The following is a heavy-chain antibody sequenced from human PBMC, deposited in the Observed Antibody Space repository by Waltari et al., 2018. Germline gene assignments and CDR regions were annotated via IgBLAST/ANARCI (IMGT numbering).Heavy chain of an antibody. V-gene: IGHV4-39*07. CDR1: GGSISSSSYY. D-gene: IGHD2-15*01. Sequence: QLQLQESGPGLVKPSETLSLTCTVSGGSISSSSYYWGWIRQPPGKGLEWIGSIYYSGSTYYNPSLKSRVTISVDTSKNQFSLKLSSVTAADTAVYYCARDSEVVAADENWFDPWGQGTLVTVSS. CDR2: IYYSGST. CDR3: ARDSEVVAADENWFDP. J-gene: IGHJ5*02.